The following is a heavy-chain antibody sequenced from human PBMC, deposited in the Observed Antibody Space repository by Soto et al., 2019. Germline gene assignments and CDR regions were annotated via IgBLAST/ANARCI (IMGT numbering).Heavy chain of an antibody. D-gene: IGHD6-19*01. V-gene: IGHV1-46*03. CDR3: ARTIQDSSGWYASDI. CDR2: INPSGGST. CDR1: GYTFTSYY. Sequence: ASLKVSCTASGYTFTSYYMHWVRQAPGQGLEWMGIINPSGGSTSYAQKFQGRVTMTRDTSTSTVYMELSSLRSEDTAVYYCARTIQDSSGWYASDIWGQGTMVTVSS. J-gene: IGHJ3*02.